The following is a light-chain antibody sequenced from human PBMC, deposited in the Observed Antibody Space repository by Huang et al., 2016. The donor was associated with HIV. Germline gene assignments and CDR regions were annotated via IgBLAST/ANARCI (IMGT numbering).Light chain of an antibody. V-gene: IGKV3-11*01. CDR1: HSVSSY. CDR2: DAS. J-gene: IGKJ3*01. CDR3: QQRSYWPPT. Sequence: EVVLTQSPATLSLSAGERATVSCRASHSVSSYLAWYQHQPGKAPRLLIYDASKRATGIPARFSGSGSGTDFTLTISSLEPDDFAVYYCQQRSYWPPTFGPGTKVDIK.